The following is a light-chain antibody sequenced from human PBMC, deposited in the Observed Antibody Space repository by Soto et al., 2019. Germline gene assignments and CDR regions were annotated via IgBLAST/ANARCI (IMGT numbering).Light chain of an antibody. CDR3: QKYNTAPWT. Sequence: DIQMTQSPSSLSASVGDRVTITCRASQGISNYLAWYQQKPGKVPKFLIYNESTLQSGVPSRLSGSGSGTDVTLTISSLQPEDVAAYYCQKYNTAPWTFCQGTKVEIK. CDR1: QGISNY. CDR2: NES. J-gene: IGKJ1*01. V-gene: IGKV1-27*01.